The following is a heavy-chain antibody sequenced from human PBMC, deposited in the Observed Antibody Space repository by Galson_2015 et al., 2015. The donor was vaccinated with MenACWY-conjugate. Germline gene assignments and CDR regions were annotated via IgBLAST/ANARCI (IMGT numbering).Heavy chain of an antibody. Sequence: SLRLSCAASGFTFSDYALHWVRQTPGKGLEWVAVTSYDDVNIYYADSVKGRFTISRDNSKNTLYLQMNSLRPEDTAIYYCARDTFGSGRYYRSVFDYWGQGTLVTVSS. CDR3: ARDTFGSGRYYRSVFDY. V-gene: IGHV3-30-3*01. CDR1: GFTFSDYA. J-gene: IGHJ4*02. D-gene: IGHD3-10*01. CDR2: TSYDDVNI.